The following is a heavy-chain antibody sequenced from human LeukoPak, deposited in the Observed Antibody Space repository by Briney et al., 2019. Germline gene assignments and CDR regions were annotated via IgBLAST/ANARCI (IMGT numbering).Heavy chain of an antibody. Sequence: SETLSLTRTFTGGFLSRYYWSSIRQPPGKGLECIGYIYYSGSTNYTPSLKSRVTISVDTSKYQFSLKLSSVTAAVTAVYYCAPEAYFDWLPHAFDICGQGTMVTVSS. D-gene: IGHD3-9*01. CDR3: APEAYFDWLPHAFDI. J-gene: IGHJ3*02. V-gene: IGHV4-59*01. CDR2: IYYSGST. CDR1: GGFLSRYY.